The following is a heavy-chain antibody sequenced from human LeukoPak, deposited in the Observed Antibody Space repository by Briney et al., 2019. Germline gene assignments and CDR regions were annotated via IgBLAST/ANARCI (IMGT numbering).Heavy chain of an antibody. J-gene: IGHJ5*02. CDR3: ARDQGWFDP. CDR2: IYYSGST. V-gene: IGHV4-59*01. CDR1: GGSISSYY. Sequence: SETLSLTCTVSGGSISSYYWSWIRQPPGKGLEWIGYIYYSGSTNYNPSLKSRVTISVDTSKNQFSLKLSSVTAADTAVYYCARDQGWFDPWGQGTLVTVSS.